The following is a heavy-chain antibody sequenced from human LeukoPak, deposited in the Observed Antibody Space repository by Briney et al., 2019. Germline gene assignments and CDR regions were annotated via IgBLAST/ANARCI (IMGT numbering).Heavy chain of an antibody. D-gene: IGHD2-2*01. CDR1: GFTFSSYS. J-gene: IGHJ4*02. Sequence: GGSLRLSCAASGFTFSSYSMNWVRQAPGKGLEWISSISSSRTYIYYADSVKGRFTISRDNAKNSLYLQMNSLRAEDTAVYYCARAYCSSTRCSYYFDSWGQGTLVTVSS. V-gene: IGHV3-21*01. CDR2: ISSSRTYI. CDR3: ARAYCSSTRCSYYFDS.